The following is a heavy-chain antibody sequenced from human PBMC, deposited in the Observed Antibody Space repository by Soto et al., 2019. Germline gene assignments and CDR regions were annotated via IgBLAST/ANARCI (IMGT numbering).Heavy chain of an antibody. Sequence: PSEACCVSCSGYGGSFSGYYWSWIRQPPGEVLEWIGEINHSGSTNYNPSLKSRVTISLDTSKNQFYLKLSSVTAADTAGYYCARVKRYDFWSADSPMDIRGQGPTVT. CDR3: ARVKRYDFWSADSPMDI. J-gene: IGHJ6*02. V-gene: IGHV4-34*01. CDR1: GGSFSGYY. CDR2: INHSGST. D-gene: IGHD3-3*01.